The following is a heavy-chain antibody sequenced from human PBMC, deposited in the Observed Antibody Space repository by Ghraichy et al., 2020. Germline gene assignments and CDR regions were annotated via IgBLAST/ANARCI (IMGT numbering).Heavy chain of an antibody. J-gene: IGHJ6*03. CDR1: GGTFSSYA. Sequence: SVKVSCKASGGTFSSYAISWVRQAPGQGLEWMGGIIPIFGTANYAQKFQGRVTITADESTSTAYMELSSLRSEDTAVYYCARGGGIAVAGTKAAYYMDVWGKGTTVTVSS. V-gene: IGHV1-69*13. CDR3: ARGGGIAVAGTKAAYYMDV. CDR2: IIPIFGTA. D-gene: IGHD6-19*01.